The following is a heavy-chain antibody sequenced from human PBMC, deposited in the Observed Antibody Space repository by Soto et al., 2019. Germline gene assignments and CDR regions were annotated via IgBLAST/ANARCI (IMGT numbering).Heavy chain of an antibody. J-gene: IGHJ4*02. CDR2: ISAYNGNT. D-gene: IGHD3-3*02. CDR3: ARDLLAGDY. Sequence: ASVKVSCKASGYTFTSYGISWVRQAPGQGLEWMGLISAYNGNTNYAQKLQGRVTLTTDTSTSTASMELSSLRSEDTAVYYCARDLLAGDYWGQGTLVTVSS. CDR1: GYTFTSYG. V-gene: IGHV1-18*01.